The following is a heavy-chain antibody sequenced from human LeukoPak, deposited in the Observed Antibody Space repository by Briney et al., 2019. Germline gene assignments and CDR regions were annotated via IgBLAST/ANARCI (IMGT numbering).Heavy chain of an antibody. V-gene: IGHV3-30*02. CDR3: ARDDRDYCSGTYCPYFDY. D-gene: IGHD2-2*01. J-gene: IGHJ4*02. CDR1: GFTFSSYG. CDR2: IRYDGSNK. Sequence: GGSLRLSCAASGFTFSSYGMHWVRQAPGKGLEWVAFIRYDGSNKYYADSVKGRFTISRDNSKNTLYLQMNSLRAEDTAVYYCARDDRDYCSGTYCPYFDYWGQGTLVTVSS.